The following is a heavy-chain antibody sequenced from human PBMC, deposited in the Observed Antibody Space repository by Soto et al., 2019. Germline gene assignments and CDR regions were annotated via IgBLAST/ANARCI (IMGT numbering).Heavy chain of an antibody. CDR2: INPNSGGT. D-gene: IGHD3-10*01. Sequence: ASVTVSCKASGYTFTGYYIHWVRQAPEQGLEWMGWINPNSGGTNYAQKFQGWVTMTRDTSISTAYMELSRLRSDDTAVYYCARDLNTYYYGSGSTYGMDVWGQGTTVTVSS. CDR1: GYTFTGYY. J-gene: IGHJ6*02. CDR3: ARDLNTYYYGSGSTYGMDV. V-gene: IGHV1-2*04.